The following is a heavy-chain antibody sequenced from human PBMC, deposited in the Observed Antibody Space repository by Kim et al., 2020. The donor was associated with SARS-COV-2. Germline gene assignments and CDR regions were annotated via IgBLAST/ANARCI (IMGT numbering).Heavy chain of an antibody. Sequence: SVKGRFTISRDNAKNSLYLQMNSLRAEDTALYYCAKGGLYCSSTSCYPDYWGQGTLVTVSS. J-gene: IGHJ4*02. V-gene: IGHV3-9*01. D-gene: IGHD2-2*01. CDR3: AKGGLYCSSTSCYPDY.